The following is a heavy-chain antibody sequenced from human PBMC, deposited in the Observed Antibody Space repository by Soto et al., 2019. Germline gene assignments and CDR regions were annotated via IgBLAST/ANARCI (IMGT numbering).Heavy chain of an antibody. CDR2: ISSSGSTI. J-gene: IGHJ5*02. CDR1: GCTFSDYY. V-gene: IGHV3-11*01. D-gene: IGHD6-6*01. Sequence: GSLRRSGSASGCTFSDYYMSWIRQAPGKGLEWVSYISSSGSTIYYADSVKGRFTISRDNAKNSLYLQMNSLRAEDTAAYYWERATVAARRNDWFDPWGQGTLVTVYS. CDR3: ERATVAARRNDWFDP.